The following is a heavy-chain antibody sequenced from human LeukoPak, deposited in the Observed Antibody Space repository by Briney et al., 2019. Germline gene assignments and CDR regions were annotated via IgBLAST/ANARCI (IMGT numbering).Heavy chain of an antibody. CDR1: GFTFNNAW. V-gene: IGHV3-15*01. Sequence: GGSLRLSCTASGFTFNNAWMTWVRQAPGKGLEWVGRIKSKTDGGTTDYAAPVKGRFTISRDDSKNTLYLQMNSLKTEDTAVYYCTTGYSMVRGVMSYWGQGTLVTVSS. CDR3: TTGYSMVRGVMSY. D-gene: IGHD3-10*01. J-gene: IGHJ4*02. CDR2: IKSKTDGGTT.